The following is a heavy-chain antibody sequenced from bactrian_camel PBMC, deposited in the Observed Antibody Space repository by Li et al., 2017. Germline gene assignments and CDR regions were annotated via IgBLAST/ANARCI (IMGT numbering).Heavy chain of an antibody. CDR2: IDRFGTT. J-gene: IGHJ4*01. V-gene: IGHV3-2*01. CDR1: YYTISTYC. D-gene: IGHD3*01. Sequence: HVQLVESGGGSVQAGGSLRLSCAASYYTISTYCMAWFRQSPGKEREGVANIDRFGTTNYVDSVKGRFTISRDTAKNALYLQMNSLKTDDTAMYYCATDVFVTDYDTMGHSAYWGQGTQVTVS. CDR3: ATDVFVTDYDTMGHSAY.